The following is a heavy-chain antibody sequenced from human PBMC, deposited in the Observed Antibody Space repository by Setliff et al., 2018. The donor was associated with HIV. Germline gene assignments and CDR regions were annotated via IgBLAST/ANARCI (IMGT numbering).Heavy chain of an antibody. CDR1: GFTVSSNY. J-gene: IGHJ6*03. CDR2: ISGSGGST. CDR3: ARGPTTVTNYYYYYMDV. D-gene: IGHD4-17*01. V-gene: IGHV3-23*01. Sequence: PGGSLRLSCAASGFTVSSNYMSWVRQAPGKGLGWVSAISGSGGSTYYADSVKGRFTISRDNDRNSLYLQMNGLRAEDTAVYYCARGPTTVTNYYYYYMDVWGKGTTVTVSS.